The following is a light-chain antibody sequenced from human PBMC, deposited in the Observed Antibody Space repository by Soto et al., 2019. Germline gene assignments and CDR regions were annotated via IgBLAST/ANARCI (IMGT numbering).Light chain of an antibody. CDR3: QQRSNWPPT. CDR2: DAS. CDR1: QSISTY. V-gene: IGKV3-11*01. Sequence: EVVLTQSPATLSLSPGERATLSCRASQSISTYLAWYQQKPGRSPRLLISDASNRATGIPARFSCSGTGTDFTLTISSLEPEDFVVYYCQQRSNWPPTFGQGTKLEIK. J-gene: IGKJ2*01.